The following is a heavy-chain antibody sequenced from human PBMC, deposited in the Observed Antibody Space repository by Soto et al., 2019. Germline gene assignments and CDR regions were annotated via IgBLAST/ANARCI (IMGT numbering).Heavy chain of an antibody. CDR1: GFTFTSYG. J-gene: IGHJ4*02. Sequence: QVQLVQSGAEVKKPGASVMVSCKASGFTFTSYGISWVRQARGQGREWMGWSSGYNGNTNYAQDLQGRVTMSTGTSTRASYMELWRLRSDETAVYYCAREYYYGSGPTYWGQGTLVTVSS. V-gene: IGHV1-18*01. D-gene: IGHD3-10*01. CDR2: SSGYNGNT. CDR3: AREYYYGSGPTY.